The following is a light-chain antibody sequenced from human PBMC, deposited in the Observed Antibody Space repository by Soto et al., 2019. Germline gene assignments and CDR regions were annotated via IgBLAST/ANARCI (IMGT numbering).Light chain of an antibody. V-gene: IGKV1-5*03. CDR1: QSISSY. CDR3: QQLNSFPIT. J-gene: IGKJ5*01. CDR2: KAS. Sequence: DIQMTQSPSSLSASVGDRVTITCRASQSISSYLNWYQQKPGKAPKLLIYKASTLKSGVPSRFSGSGSGTEFTLTISSLQPDDFATYYCQQLNSFPITFGQGTRLEIK.